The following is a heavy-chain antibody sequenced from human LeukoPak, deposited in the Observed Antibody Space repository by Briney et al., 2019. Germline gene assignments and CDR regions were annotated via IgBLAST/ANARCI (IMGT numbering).Heavy chain of an antibody. Sequence: GGSLRLSCAASEFTFSGYTMNWVRQAPGKGLEWVSSISSSSSYIYYADSVKGRFTISRDNAKNSLYLQMNSLRAEDTAVYYCARGRGIAAAGTFDPWGQGTLVTVSS. J-gene: IGHJ5*02. CDR1: EFTFSGYT. D-gene: IGHD6-13*01. V-gene: IGHV3-21*01. CDR3: ARGRGIAAAGTFDP. CDR2: ISSSSSYI.